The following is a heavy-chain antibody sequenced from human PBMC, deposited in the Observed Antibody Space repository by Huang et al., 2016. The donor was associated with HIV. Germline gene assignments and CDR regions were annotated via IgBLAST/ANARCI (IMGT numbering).Heavy chain of an antibody. D-gene: IGHD3-16*02. J-gene: IGHJ4*02. CDR1: GGPISSYY. CDR2: MHISGIT. Sequence: QVQLQESGPGLVKPSETLSLTCTVSGGPISSYYWSWIRQPAGKGLEWIGRMHISGITNHNPSLKRRVTMSVDTSKNQCALRLGSVTAADTAVYYCASDLRKVTSGGVIAQPAFDYWGQGTLVTVSS. CDR3: ASDLRKVTSGGVIAQPAFDY. V-gene: IGHV4-4*07.